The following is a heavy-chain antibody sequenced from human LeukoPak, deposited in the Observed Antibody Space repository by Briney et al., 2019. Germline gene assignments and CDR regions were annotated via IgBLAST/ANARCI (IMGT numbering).Heavy chain of an antibody. CDR3: AKGSSAWYGGDSDY. CDR1: GFTVSSNY. Sequence: GGSLRLSCAASGFTVSSNYMSWVRQAPGKGLEWVSVIYSGGSTYYADSVKGRFTISRDNSKNTLYLQMNSLRAEGTAVYYCAKGSSAWYGGDSDYWGQGTLVTVSS. CDR2: IYSGGST. J-gene: IGHJ4*02. D-gene: IGHD6-19*01. V-gene: IGHV3-66*01.